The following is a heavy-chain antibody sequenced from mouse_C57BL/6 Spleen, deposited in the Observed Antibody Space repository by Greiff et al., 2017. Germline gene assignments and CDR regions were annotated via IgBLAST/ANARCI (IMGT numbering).Heavy chain of an antibody. Sequence: EVKLMESEGGLVQPGSSMKLSCTASGFTFSDYYMAWVRQVPEKGLEWVANINYDGSSTYYLDSLKSRFIISRDNAKNILYLQMSSLKSEDTATYYCARERGYDYGFDYWGQGTTLTVSS. D-gene: IGHD2-4*01. J-gene: IGHJ2*01. CDR2: INYDGSST. CDR3: ARERGYDYGFDY. CDR1: GFTFSDYY. V-gene: IGHV5-16*01.